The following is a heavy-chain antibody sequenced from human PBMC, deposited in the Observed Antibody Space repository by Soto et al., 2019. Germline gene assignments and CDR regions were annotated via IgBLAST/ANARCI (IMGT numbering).Heavy chain of an antibody. Sequence: SQTLSLTCAISGDRISSNSAAWNWIRQSPSRGFEWLGRTYYRSRWYHDYAVSVKSRIIINPDTSKNQVSLQLNSVTPDDTAVYYCASYRYDYWGQGTVVTVSS. CDR2: TYYRSRWYH. CDR1: GDRISSNSAA. D-gene: IGHD4-4*01. CDR3: ASYRYDY. V-gene: IGHV6-1*01. J-gene: IGHJ4*02.